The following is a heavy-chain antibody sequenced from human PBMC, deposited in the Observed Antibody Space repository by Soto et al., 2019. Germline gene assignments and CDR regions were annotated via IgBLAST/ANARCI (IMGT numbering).Heavy chain of an antibody. CDR1: GFTFSSYS. Sequence: LRLSCAASGFTFSSYSMNWVRQAPGKGLEWVPSISSSSSYIYYADSVKGRFTISRDNAKNSLYLQMNSLRAEDTAVYYCARDTAAAGTDFDYWGQGTLVTVSS. CDR2: ISSSSSYI. D-gene: IGHD6-13*01. J-gene: IGHJ4*02. CDR3: ARDTAAAGTDFDY. V-gene: IGHV3-21*01.